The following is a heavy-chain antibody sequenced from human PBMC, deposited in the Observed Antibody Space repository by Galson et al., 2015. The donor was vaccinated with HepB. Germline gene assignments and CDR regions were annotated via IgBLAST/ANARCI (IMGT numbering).Heavy chain of an antibody. CDR3: ARVTSIYYYHHMDV. D-gene: IGHD2/OR15-2a*01. V-gene: IGHV7-4-1*02. CDR1: GYTFTNYA. J-gene: IGHJ6*03. Sequence: VKVSCKASGYTFTNYAMNWVRQAPGRGLEWLGWINTNTGNPTYAQGFTGRFVFSLDASVNTAYLQISSLKAEDSAFYYCARVTSIYYYHHMDVWGKGTTVTVAS. CDR2: INTNTGNP.